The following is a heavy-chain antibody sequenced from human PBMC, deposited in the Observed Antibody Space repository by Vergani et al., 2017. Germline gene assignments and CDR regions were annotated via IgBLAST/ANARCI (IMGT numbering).Heavy chain of an antibody. Sequence: EVQLVESGGGLVKPGGSLTLSCAASGFTFRRYSTNWVRQAPGKGLEWVSSISSSSSYIYYADSVKGRFTSSRDNAKNSLYLQMNSLRAEDTAVYYCARDNPVQSGDYWGQGTLVTVSS. V-gene: IGHV3-21*01. CDR3: ARDNPVQSGDY. CDR2: ISSSSSYI. D-gene: IGHD4-11*01. J-gene: IGHJ4*02. CDR1: GFTFRRYS.